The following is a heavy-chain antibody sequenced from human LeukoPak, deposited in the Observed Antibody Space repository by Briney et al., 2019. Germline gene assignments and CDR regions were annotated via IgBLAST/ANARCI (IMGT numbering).Heavy chain of an antibody. CDR3: AKDPRVGSRVATPCH. J-gene: IGHJ4*02. V-gene: IGHV3-23*01. D-gene: IGHD5-24*01. Sequence: GGSLRLSCAASGFTFSSYAMSWVRQAPGKGLEWVSAISGSGGSTYCADSVKGRFTISRDNSKSTLFLQMNSLRAEDTAVYYCAKDPRVGSRVATPCHWGRGTLVTVSS. CDR2: ISGSGGST. CDR1: GFTFSSYA.